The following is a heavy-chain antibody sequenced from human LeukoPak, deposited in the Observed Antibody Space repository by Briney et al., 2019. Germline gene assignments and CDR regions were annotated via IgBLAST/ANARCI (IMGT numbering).Heavy chain of an antibody. CDR1: GGTFSSYA. CDR3: ARGDSSGHEFDY. Sequence: GASVKVSCKASGGTFSSYAISRVRQAPGQGLEWMGGIIPIFGTANYAQKLQGRVTMTTDTSTSTAYMELRSLRSDDTAVYYCARGDSSGHEFDYWGQGTLVTVSS. D-gene: IGHD6-19*01. V-gene: IGHV1-69*05. J-gene: IGHJ4*02. CDR2: IIPIFGTA.